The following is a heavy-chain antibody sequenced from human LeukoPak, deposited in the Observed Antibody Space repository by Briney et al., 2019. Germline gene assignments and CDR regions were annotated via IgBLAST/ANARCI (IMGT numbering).Heavy chain of an antibody. CDR3: ARGRSIVVVPAAFDY. V-gene: IGHV1-69*01. Sequence: VASVKVSCKASGGTFSSYAISWVRQAPGQGLEWMGGIIPIFGTANYAQKFQGRVTITADESTSTAYMELSSLRSEDTAVYYCARGRSIVVVPAAFDYWGQGTLVTVSS. D-gene: IGHD2-2*01. CDR2: IIPIFGTA. J-gene: IGHJ4*02. CDR1: GGTFSSYA.